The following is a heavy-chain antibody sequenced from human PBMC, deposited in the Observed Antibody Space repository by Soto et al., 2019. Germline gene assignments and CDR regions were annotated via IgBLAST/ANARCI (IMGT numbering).Heavy chain of an antibody. CDR1: GFTFSDYW. CDR2: IENDGTGT. Sequence: GGSLRLSCAASGFTFSDYWMHWVRQAPGKGLDWVSRIENDGTGTLYADSVKGRLSISRDNAKNTLYLQMNNLRVEDTAVYYCVRGDGDYHDGNGYLGRHWGQGTLVTVSS. V-gene: IGHV3-74*03. J-gene: IGHJ4*02. D-gene: IGHD5-18*01. CDR3: VRGDGDYHDGNGYLGRH.